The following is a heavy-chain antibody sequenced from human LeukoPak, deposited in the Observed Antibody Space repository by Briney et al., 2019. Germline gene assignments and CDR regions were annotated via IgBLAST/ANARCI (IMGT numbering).Heavy chain of an antibody. CDR2: IKQDGSEK. D-gene: IGHD2-2*02. CDR3: ARMSGYCSRTSCYTPPFDY. CDR1: GFTFSSYW. Sequence: GGSLRLSCAASGFTFSSYWMSGVRQAPGKGLEWVANIKQDGSEKYYVDSVKGRFTISRDNAKNSLYLQMNSLRAEDTAVYYCARMSGYCSRTSCYTPPFDYWGQGTLVTVSS. J-gene: IGHJ4*02. V-gene: IGHV3-7*01.